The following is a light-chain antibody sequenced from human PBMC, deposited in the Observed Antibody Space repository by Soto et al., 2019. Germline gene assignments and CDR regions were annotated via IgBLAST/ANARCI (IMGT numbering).Light chain of an antibody. CDR1: QSVSSN. V-gene: IGKV3-15*01. Sequence: EIVMTQSPATLSVSPGERATLSCRASQSVSSNLAWYKQKPGQAPRLLIYGASTRATGIPARFGGSGSGTEFTRTISSLQSEDFAVYYCQQYNNWPPVTFGGGTKVEIK. CDR2: GAS. CDR3: QQYNNWPPVT. J-gene: IGKJ4*01.